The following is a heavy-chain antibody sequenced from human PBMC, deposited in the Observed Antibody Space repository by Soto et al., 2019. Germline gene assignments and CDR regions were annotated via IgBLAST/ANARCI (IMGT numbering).Heavy chain of an antibody. J-gene: IGHJ4*02. V-gene: IGHV4-30-4*01. CDR3: ARQEARWLQLDY. CDR1: GGSISSGDYY. CDR2: IYYSGST. D-gene: IGHD5-12*01. Sequence: SETLSLTCSVSGGSISSGDYYWNWIRQPPGKGLEWIGHIYYSGSTYYNSSLKSRVTISLDTSKNQFSLKLSSVTAADTAVYYCARQEARWLQLDYWGQGTLVTVSS.